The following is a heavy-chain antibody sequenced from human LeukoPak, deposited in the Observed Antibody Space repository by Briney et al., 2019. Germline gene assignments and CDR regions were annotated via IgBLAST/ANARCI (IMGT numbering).Heavy chain of an antibody. Sequence: TPSETLSLTCAVYGGSFSGYYWSWIRQPPGKGVEWVGEINHSGSTNYNPSLKSRVTISVDTSKNQFSLKLSSVPAADTAVYYCARGPPRGQLVILYFDYWGQGTLVTVSS. D-gene: IGHD6-6*01. V-gene: IGHV4-34*01. CDR2: INHSGST. J-gene: IGHJ4*02. CDR3: ARGPPRGQLVILYFDY. CDR1: GGSFSGYY.